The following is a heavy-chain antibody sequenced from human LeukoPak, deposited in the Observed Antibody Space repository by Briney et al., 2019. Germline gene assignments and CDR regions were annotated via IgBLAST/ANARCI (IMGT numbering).Heavy chain of an antibody. V-gene: IGHV3-21*04. CDR1: GFTFSNYN. J-gene: IGHJ4*02. CDR3: ARDYGSGSYYPSNLHY. D-gene: IGHD3-10*01. CDR2: ITRGSIYT. Sequence: GGSLRLSCAASGFTFSNYNMNWVRQTPGKGLEWVSSITRGSIYTFYADSVKGRFTISRDNAKNSLYLQMNSLRAEDTAVYYCARDYGSGSYYPSNLHYWGQGTLVTVSS.